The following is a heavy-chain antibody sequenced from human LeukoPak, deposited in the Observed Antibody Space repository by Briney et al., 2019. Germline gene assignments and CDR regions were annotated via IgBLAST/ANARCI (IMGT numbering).Heavy chain of an antibody. CDR2: IKTDGTYT. CDR3: ARDSADSSVMGVLDY. V-gene: IGHV3-74*01. J-gene: IGHJ4*02. CDR1: GLTFSSHW. Sequence: GGSLRLSCEVSGLTFSSHWMHWVRQGPGKGLVWVSRIKTDGTYTTYADSVKGRFIISRDNAKNMLYLQMNSLRAEDTAVYYCARDSADSSVMGVLDYWGQGTLVTVSS. D-gene: IGHD3-22*01.